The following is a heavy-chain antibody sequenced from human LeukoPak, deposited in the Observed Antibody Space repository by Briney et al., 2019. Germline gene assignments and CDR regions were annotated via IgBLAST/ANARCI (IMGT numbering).Heavy chain of an antibody. J-gene: IGHJ3*02. CDR2: INPNSGGT. Sequence: ASVKVSCKASGYTFTGYYMHWVRQAPGQGLEWMGWINPNSGGTNYAQKFQGRVTMTRDTSISTAYMELSRLRSDDTAVYYCARVRFLEWSLSGGYAFDIWGQGTMVTVSS. CDR1: GYTFTGYY. V-gene: IGHV1-2*02. CDR3: ARVRFLEWSLSGGYAFDI. D-gene: IGHD3-3*01.